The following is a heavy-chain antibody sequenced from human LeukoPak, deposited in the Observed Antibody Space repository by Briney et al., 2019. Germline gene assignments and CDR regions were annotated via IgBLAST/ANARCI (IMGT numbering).Heavy chain of an antibody. CDR3: ARGALIANYDSSGYGTGGDY. D-gene: IGHD3-22*01. J-gene: IGHJ4*02. V-gene: IGHV1-8*02. CDR1: GYTFTCYY. CDR2: MNPNSGNT. Sequence: ASVKVSCKASGYTFTCYYMHWVRQATGQGLEWMGWMNPNSGNTGYAQKFQGRVTMTRNTSRSAAYMELSSLRSEDTAVYYCARGALIANYDSSGYGTGGDYWGQGTLVTVSS.